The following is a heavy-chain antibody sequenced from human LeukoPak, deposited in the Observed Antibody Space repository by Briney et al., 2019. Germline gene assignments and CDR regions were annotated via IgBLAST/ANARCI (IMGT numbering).Heavy chain of an antibody. CDR1: GFTFSSYW. CDR2: IKQDGSEK. J-gene: IGHJ4*02. Sequence: GGSLRHSCAASGFTFSSYWMSWVRQAPGKGLEWVANIKQDGSEKYYVDSVKGRFTISRDNAKNTLYLQMNSLRAEDTAVYYCARPLYDSSGYYYGPFDYWGQGTLVTVSS. CDR3: ARPLYDSSGYYYGPFDY. D-gene: IGHD3-22*01. V-gene: IGHV3-7*01.